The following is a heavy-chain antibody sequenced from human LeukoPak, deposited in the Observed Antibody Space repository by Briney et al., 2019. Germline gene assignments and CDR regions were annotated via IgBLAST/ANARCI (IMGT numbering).Heavy chain of an antibody. Sequence: PSETLSLTCTVSGGPISSSSYYWGWIRQPPGKGLEWIGSIYYSGSTYYNPSLKSRVAISVDTSKNQFSLKLSSVTAADTAVYYCARTETVLRLINWFDPWGQGTLVTVSS. CDR1: GGPISSSSYY. D-gene: IGHD3-3*01. V-gene: IGHV4-39*01. J-gene: IGHJ5*02. CDR2: IYYSGST. CDR3: ARTETVLRLINWFDP.